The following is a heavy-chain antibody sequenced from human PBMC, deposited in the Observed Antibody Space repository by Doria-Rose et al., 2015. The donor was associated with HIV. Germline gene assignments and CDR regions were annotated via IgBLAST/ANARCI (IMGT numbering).Heavy chain of an antibody. Sequence: GFTFSNSGMHWVRQAPGKGLEWVAFIRYDGSNKYYADSVKGRLTISRDNSKNTLYLQMNSLRVKDTAVYYCAKEKAVAGGGIDYWGQGTVVTVSS. CDR3: AKEKAVAGGGIDY. V-gene: IGHV3-30*02. J-gene: IGHJ4*02. CDR1: GFTFSNSG. D-gene: IGHD6-19*01. CDR2: IRYDGSNK.